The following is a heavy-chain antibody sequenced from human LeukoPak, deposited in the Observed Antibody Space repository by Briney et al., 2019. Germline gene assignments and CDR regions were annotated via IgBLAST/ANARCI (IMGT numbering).Heavy chain of an antibody. CDR2: ISSSSSTI. J-gene: IGHJ5*02. D-gene: IGHD6-6*01. V-gene: IGHV3-48*01. Sequence: GGSLRLSCAASGVTFSSYSMNWVCHGPGQGLGWVSYISSSSSTIYYADSVKGRFTLSTDNAKNSLYLQINSLRAEDTAVYYCARCSSSITGWFDRWGQGTLVTVSS. CDR3: ARCSSSITGWFDR. CDR1: GVTFSSYS.